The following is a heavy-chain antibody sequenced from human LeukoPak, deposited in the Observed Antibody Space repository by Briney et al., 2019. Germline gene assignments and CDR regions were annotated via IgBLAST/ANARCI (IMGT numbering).Heavy chain of an antibody. J-gene: IGHJ4*02. CDR2: IIPILGIA. Sequence: ASVKVSCKASGGTFSSYAISWVRQAPGQGLEWMGRIIPILGIANYAQKFQGRVTNTADKSTSTAYMELSSLRSEDTAVYYCARDDTGTTGEIHYYFDYWGQGTLVTVSS. CDR3: ARDDTGTTGEIHYYFDY. V-gene: IGHV1-69*04. CDR1: GGTFSSYA. D-gene: IGHD1-7*01.